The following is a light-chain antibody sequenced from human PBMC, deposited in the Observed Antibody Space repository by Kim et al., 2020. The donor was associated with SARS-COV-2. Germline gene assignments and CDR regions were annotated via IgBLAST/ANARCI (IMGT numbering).Light chain of an antibody. CDR2: GAS. Sequence: GDRVIITCRASQPISKWLAWYQQKPGSATKLLIYGASSLQSGVPSRFSGSRSGTDFILTISNLQPEDFATYFCQQANSFPLTFGGGTKVDIK. J-gene: IGKJ4*01. CDR1: QPISKW. V-gene: IGKV1D-12*01. CDR3: QQANSFPLT.